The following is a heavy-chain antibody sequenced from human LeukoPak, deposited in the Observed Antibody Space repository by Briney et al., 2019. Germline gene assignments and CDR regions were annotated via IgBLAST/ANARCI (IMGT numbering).Heavy chain of an antibody. D-gene: IGHD5-18*01. CDR3: ARRGHGYGSPFDY. Sequence: GGSLRLSCAASGFTVSSNYMNWVRQAPGKGLEWVSMIYPNGNTFYTDSVKGRFTISRDNSKNALDLQMSSLRAEDTAIYYCARRGHGYGSPFDYWGQGTLVTVSS. CDR2: IYPNGNT. CDR1: GFTVSSNY. V-gene: IGHV3-66*04. J-gene: IGHJ4*02.